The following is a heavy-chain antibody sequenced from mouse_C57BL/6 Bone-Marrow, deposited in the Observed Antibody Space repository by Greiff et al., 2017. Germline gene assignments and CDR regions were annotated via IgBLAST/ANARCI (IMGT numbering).Heavy chain of an antibody. J-gene: IGHJ1*03. CDR1: GYTFTSYW. V-gene: IGHV1-50*01. CDR2: IDPSDSYT. D-gene: IGHD1-1*01. Sequence: QVQLQQPGAELVKPGASVKLSCKASGYTFTSYWMQWVKQRPGQGLEWIGEIDPSDSYTNYNQKFKGKATVTVDTSSSTAYMQLSSRTSEDSAVYYCAREGRLWYFDVWGTGTTVTVSA. CDR3: AREGRLWYFDV.